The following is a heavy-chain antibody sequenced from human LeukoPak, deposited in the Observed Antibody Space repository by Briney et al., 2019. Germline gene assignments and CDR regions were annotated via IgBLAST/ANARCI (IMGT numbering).Heavy chain of an antibody. CDR3: ARATGYDILTGYYYFDS. V-gene: IGHV3-23*01. Sequence: PGGSLRLSCTASGFTFSSFAMNWVRQAPGKALEGVSSVTGGGVSAYYTDSVKGRFTISRDNSKNTLYLQMNGLRVEDTSIYYCARATGYDILTGYYYFDSWGQGALVTVSS. J-gene: IGHJ4*02. CDR1: GFTFSSFA. CDR2: VTGGGVSA. D-gene: IGHD3-9*01.